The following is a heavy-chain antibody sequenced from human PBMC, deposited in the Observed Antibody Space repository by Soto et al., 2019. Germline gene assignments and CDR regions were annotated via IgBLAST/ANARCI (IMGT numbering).Heavy chain of an antibody. CDR3: ARARRKPLSYYGMDF. CDR2: INHSGST. Sequence: SEPLSLTCAVYGGSFSGYYWSWIRQPPGKGLEWIGEINHSGSTNYNPSLKSRVTISVDTSKNQFSLKLSSVTAADTAVYYCARARRKPLSYYGMDFRGQGTTVTVSS. J-gene: IGHJ6*02. V-gene: IGHV4-34*01. CDR1: GGSFSGYY.